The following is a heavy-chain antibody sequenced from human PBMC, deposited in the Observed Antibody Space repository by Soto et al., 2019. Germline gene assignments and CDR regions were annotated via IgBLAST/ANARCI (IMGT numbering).Heavy chain of an antibody. Sequence: GASVKVSCKASGYTFTSYDINWVRQATGQGLEWMGWMNPNSGNTGYAQKFQGRVTMTRNTSISTAYMELSSLRSEDTAVYYCARSRLTDYSIDYWGQGTLVTVSS. CDR2: MNPNSGNT. CDR1: GYTFTSYD. CDR3: ARSRLTDYSIDY. V-gene: IGHV1-8*01. J-gene: IGHJ4*02. D-gene: IGHD4-4*01.